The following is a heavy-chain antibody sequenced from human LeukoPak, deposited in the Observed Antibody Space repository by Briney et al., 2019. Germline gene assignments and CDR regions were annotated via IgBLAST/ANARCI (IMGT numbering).Heavy chain of an antibody. CDR3: ARQGRTGTTDFDY. D-gene: IGHD1-1*01. CDR1: GGSISGGTYY. V-gene: IGHV4-39*01. CDR2: VSYSGTT. J-gene: IGHJ4*02. Sequence: SETLSLTCTVSGGSISGGTYYWGWIRQPPGKGLEWIGTVSYSGTTYYKSSLKSRVTISVDTSKNQFSLYLNSVTAADTAVYYCARQGRTGTTDFDYWGQGTLVTVSS.